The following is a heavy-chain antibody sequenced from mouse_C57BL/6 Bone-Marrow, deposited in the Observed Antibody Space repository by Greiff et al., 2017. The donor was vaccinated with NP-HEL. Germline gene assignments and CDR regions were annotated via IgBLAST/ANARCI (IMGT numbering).Heavy chain of an antibody. V-gene: IGHV2-9-1*01. D-gene: IGHD1-1*01. CDR2: IWTGGGT. J-gene: IGHJ3*01. CDR3: ARNYYGSSLWFAY. Sequence: QVQLQQSGPGLVAPSQSLSITCTVSGFSLTSYAISWVRQPPGKGLEWLGVIWTGGGTNYNSALNSSLSISKDNSKSQVVLKMNSLRTDDTARYYCARNYYGSSLWFAYWGQGTLGTVSA. CDR1: GFSLTSYA.